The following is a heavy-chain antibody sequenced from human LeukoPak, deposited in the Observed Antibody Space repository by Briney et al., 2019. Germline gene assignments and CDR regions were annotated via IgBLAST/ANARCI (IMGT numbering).Heavy chain of an antibody. CDR1: AFTFSSSA. J-gene: IGHJ4*02. V-gene: IGHV3-30-3*01. D-gene: IGHD3-22*01. CDR2: ISFDGNNI. CDR3: ATLYDSAGYYRTPNDS. Sequence: GGSLRLSCTGPAFTFSSSAFHWVRQAPGKGLEWLSVISFDGNNIHYADSVKGRFTVFRDNSRHTLYLQMNSLGPEDTAVYYCATLYDSAGYYRTPNDSWGQGTLVTVSS.